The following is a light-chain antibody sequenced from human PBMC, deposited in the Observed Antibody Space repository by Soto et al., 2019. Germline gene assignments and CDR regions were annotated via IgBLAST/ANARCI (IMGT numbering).Light chain of an antibody. CDR1: SSDVGGSNF. J-gene: IGLJ1*01. CDR2: DVA. Sequence: QSVLTQPASVSASPGQSITISCTGTSSDVGGSNFVSWYQQHPGKPPKLIIYDVATRPSGVSNRFSGSKSGSTASLIISRLQTEDEAEYYCVSFTSSTPYVFGSGTKLPVL. CDR3: VSFTSSTPYV. V-gene: IGLV2-14*03.